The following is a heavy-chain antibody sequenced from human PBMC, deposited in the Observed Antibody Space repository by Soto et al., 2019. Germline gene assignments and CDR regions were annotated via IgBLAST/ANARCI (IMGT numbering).Heavy chain of an antibody. CDR3: ATVRRVDPVPLCDAFDI. J-gene: IGHJ3*02. V-gene: IGHV1-69*02. CDR1: GGTFSSYT. CDR2: IIPILGIA. D-gene: IGHD2-2*01. Sequence: SVKVSCKASGGTFSSYTISWVRQAPGQGLEWMGRIIPILGIANYAQKFQGRVTITADKSTSTAYMELSSLRSEDTAVYYCATVRRVDPVPLCDAFDIWGQGTMVTVSS.